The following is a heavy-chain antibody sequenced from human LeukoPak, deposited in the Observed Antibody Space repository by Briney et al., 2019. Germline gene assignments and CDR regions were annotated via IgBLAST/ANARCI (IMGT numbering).Heavy chain of an antibody. D-gene: IGHD4-17*01. CDR2: IYYSGST. Sequence: SQTLSLTCTVSGGSISSGGYYWSWTRQHPGKGLEWIGYIYYSGSTYYNPSLKSRVTISVDTSKNQFSLKLSSVTAADTAVYYCAREGLYGDYVWSLDYWGQGTLVTVSS. V-gene: IGHV4-31*03. CDR1: GGSISSGGYY. CDR3: AREGLYGDYVWSLDY. J-gene: IGHJ4*02.